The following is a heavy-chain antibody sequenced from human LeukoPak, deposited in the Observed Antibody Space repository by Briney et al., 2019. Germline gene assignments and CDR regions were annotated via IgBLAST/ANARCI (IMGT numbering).Heavy chain of an antibody. J-gene: IGHJ4*02. V-gene: IGHV4-34*01. CDR3: ARGGGYNLTPFDY. D-gene: IGHD5-24*01. CDR2: INHSGST. CDR1: GGSFSGYY. Sequence: SETLSLTCAVYGGSFSGYYWSWIRQPPGKGLEWIGEINHSGSTNYNPSLKSRVTISVDTSKNQFSLKLSSVTAADTAVYYCARGGGYNLTPFDYWGQGTLVTVSS.